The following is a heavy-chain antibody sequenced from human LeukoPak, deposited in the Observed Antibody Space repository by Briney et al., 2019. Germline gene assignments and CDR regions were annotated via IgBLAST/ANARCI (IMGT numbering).Heavy chain of an antibody. J-gene: IGHJ4*02. V-gene: IGHV3-21*01. Sequence: PGGSLRLSCAASGFTFSSYSMNWVRQAPGKGLEWVSSISSSSSYIYYADSVKGRFTISRDNAKNSLYLQMNSLRAEDTAVYYCARDFRHYYDKVDYWGQGTLATVSS. CDR2: ISSSSSYI. D-gene: IGHD3-22*01. CDR3: ARDFRHYYDKVDY. CDR1: GFTFSSYS.